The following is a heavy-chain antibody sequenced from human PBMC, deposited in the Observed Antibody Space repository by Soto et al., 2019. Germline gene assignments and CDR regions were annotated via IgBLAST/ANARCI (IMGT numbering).Heavy chain of an antibody. V-gene: IGHV3-23*01. CDR1: GFTFSSYA. D-gene: IGHD6-19*01. J-gene: IGHJ4*02. CDR3: AKDANHKYSSGWYFDY. CDR2: ISGSGGST. Sequence: GGSLRLSCAASGFTFSSYAMSWVRQAPGKGLEWVSAISGSGGSTYYADSVKGRFTISRDNSENTLYLQMNSLRAEDTAVYYCAKDANHKYSSGWYFDYWGQGTLVTVSS.